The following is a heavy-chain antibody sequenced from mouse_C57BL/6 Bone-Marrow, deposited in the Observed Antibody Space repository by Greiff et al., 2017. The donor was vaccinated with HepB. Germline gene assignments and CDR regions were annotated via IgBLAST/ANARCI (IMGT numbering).Heavy chain of an antibody. V-gene: IGHV1-69*01. D-gene: IGHD5-1-1*01. CDR3: ARSEYTSYYFDN. J-gene: IGHJ2*01. CDR1: GYTFTSYW. Sequence: VQLKQPGAELVMPGASVKLSCKASGYTFTSYWMHWVKQRPGQGLEWIGEIDPSDSYTNYNQKFKGKSTLTVDKSSSTAYMQLSSLTSEDSAVYYCARSEYTSYYFDNWGQGTTLTVSS. CDR2: IDPSDSYT.